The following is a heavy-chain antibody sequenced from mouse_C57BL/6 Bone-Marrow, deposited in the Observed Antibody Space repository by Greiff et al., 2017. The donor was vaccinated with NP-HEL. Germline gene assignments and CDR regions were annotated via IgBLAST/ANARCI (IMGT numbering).Heavy chain of an antibody. Sequence: QVQLQQPGAELVRPGTSVKLSCKASGYTFTSYWMHWVKQRPGQGLEWIGVIDPSDSYTNYNPKFKGKATLTVDTSSSTAYMQLSSLTSEDSAVYYCARERSSSRYFDYWGQGTTLTVSS. CDR3: ARERSSSRYFDY. D-gene: IGHD3-1*01. CDR1: GYTFTSYW. V-gene: IGHV1-59*01. J-gene: IGHJ2*01. CDR2: IDPSDSYT.